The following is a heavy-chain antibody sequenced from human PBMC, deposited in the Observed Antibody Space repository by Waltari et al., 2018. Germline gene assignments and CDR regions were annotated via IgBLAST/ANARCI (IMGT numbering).Heavy chain of an antibody. CDR2: LSTGSSYI. V-gene: IGHV3-21*01. D-gene: IGHD2-15*01. CDR3: ARGRFCSGGSCHHYFDY. J-gene: IGHJ4*02. CDR1: GCTFSSDS. Sequence: EVQLVESGGGLVKPGGSLRLSCAASGCTFSSDSMSWVRQARGVGQECVSSLSTGSSYIYYADSVKGRFTISGDNAKNSLYLQMNSLRAEDTAVYYCARGRFCSGGSCHHYFDYWGQGTLVTVSS.